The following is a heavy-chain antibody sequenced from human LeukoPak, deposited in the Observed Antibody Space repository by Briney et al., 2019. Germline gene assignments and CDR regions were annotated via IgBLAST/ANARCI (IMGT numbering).Heavy chain of an antibody. CDR3: ARAGGSTVSHSDY. J-gene: IGHJ4*02. Sequence: GGSLRHSCAASGFTFSSYSMNWIRQAPGKGLEWVSSISSSTSYIYYADSVKGRFTISKDNAKNSLYLQMNSLRAEDTAVYYCARAGGSTVSHSDYWGQGTLVTVSS. V-gene: IGHV3-21*01. D-gene: IGHD4-17*01. CDR2: ISSSTSYI. CDR1: GFTFSSYS.